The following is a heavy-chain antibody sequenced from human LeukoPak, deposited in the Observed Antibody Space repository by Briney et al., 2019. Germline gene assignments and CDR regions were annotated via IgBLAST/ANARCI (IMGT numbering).Heavy chain of an antibody. CDR3: AREGGSHGPPNY. CDR2: IYYSGRT. D-gene: IGHD1-26*01. Sequence: PSETLSLTCTVSGGSISSYYWSWLRQPPGKGLEWLGYIYYSGRTNYNPSLKSRVTISVDTSKNQFSLKLSSVTAADTAVYYCAREGGSHGPPNYWGQGTLVTVSS. J-gene: IGHJ4*02. V-gene: IGHV4-59*01. CDR1: GGSISSYY.